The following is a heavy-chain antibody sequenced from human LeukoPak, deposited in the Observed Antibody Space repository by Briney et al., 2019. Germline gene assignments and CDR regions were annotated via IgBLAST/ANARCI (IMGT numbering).Heavy chain of an antibody. CDR2: IRSKAYGGTT. CDR1: GFTFGDYA. J-gene: IGHJ4*02. D-gene: IGHD6-13*01. V-gene: IGHV3-49*04. Sequence: PGGSLRLSCTASGFTFGDYAMSWVRQAPGKGLEWVGFIRSKAYGGTTEYAASVKGRFTISRDDSKSVAYLQMNSLKTEDTAVYYCTRVRYSSSLDYWGQGTLVTVSS. CDR3: TRVRYSSSLDY.